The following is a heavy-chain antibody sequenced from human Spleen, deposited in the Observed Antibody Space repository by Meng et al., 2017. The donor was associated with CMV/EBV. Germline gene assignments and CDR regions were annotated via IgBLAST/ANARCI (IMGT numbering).Heavy chain of an antibody. D-gene: IGHD3-16*01. CDR2: ISGSGDIT. V-gene: IGHV3-23*01. J-gene: IGHJ5*02. CDR3: AKDREAYWPRGSWFDP. CDR1: GFTFSNYW. Sequence: GESLKISCAASGFTFSNYWMTWVRRAPGKGLEWVSSISGSGDITYYADSVEGRFTISRDNSKRTLYLQMNSLRVEDTAVYYCAKDREAYWPRGSWFDPWGQGTLVTVSS.